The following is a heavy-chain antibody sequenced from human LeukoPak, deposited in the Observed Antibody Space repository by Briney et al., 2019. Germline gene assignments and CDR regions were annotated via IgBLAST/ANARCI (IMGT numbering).Heavy chain of an antibody. CDR1: GGSISSYY. J-gene: IGHJ4*02. CDR2: IYYSGST. D-gene: IGHD3-16*02. Sequence: SETLSLTCTVSGGSISSYYWSWIRQPPGKGLERIGYIYYSGSTNYNPSLKSRVTISVDTSKNQFSLKLSSVTAADTAVYYCARNDYVWGSYRYGCFGYWGQGTLVTVSS. CDR3: ARNDYVWGSYRYGCFGY. V-gene: IGHV4-59*08.